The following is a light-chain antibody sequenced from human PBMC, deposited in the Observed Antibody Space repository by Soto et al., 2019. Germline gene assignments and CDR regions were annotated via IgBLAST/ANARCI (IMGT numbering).Light chain of an antibody. V-gene: IGKV3-11*01. CDR3: QQRSNWPPT. CDR2: DAS. J-gene: IGKJ1*01. CDR1: QSVSSY. Sequence: EIVLTHSPATLTFSPGERATLSCRASQSVSSYLAWYQQKPGQAPRPLIYDASNRATGIPARFSGSGSGTDFTLTISSLEPEDFAVYYCQQRSNWPPTFGQGAKVDIK.